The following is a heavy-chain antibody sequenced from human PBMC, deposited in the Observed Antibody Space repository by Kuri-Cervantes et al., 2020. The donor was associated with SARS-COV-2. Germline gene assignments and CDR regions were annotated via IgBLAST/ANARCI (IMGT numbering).Heavy chain of an antibody. CDR2: IYYSGST. D-gene: IGHD1-7*01. V-gene: IGHV4-30-4*08. CDR1: GGSISSGDYY. CDR3: ARIVNYSKGNWNYGYYYYMDV. J-gene: IGHJ6*03. Sequence: LRLSCTVSGGSISSGDYYWSWIRQPPGKGLEWIGYIYYSGSTYYNPSLKSRVTISVDTSKNQFSLKLSSVTAADTAVYYCARIVNYSKGNWNYGYYYYMDVWGKGTTVTVSS.